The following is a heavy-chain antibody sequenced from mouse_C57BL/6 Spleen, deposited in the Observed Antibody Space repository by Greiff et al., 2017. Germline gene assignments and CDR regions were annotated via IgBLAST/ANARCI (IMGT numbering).Heavy chain of an antibody. J-gene: IGHJ3*01. Sequence: QSGPGLVKPSQSLSLTCSVTGYSITSGYYWNWIRQFPGNKLEWMGYISYDGSNNYNPSLKNRISITRDTSKNQFFLKLNSVTTEDTATYYCAREDDYDGVAYWGQGTLVTVSA. CDR2: ISYDGSN. D-gene: IGHD2-4*01. CDR1: GYSITSGYY. CDR3: AREDDYDGVAY. V-gene: IGHV3-6*01.